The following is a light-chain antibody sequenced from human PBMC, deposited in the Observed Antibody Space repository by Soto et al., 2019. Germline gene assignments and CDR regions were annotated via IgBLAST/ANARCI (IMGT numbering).Light chain of an antibody. V-gene: IGLV2-14*01. Sequence: QYVLTQPASVSGSPGQSITISCTGTSSGVGGYNYVSWYQQHPGKAPKFMIYDVSNRPSGVSNRFSGSKSGNTASLTISGLLAEDEADYYCSSYTTSNTRQIVFGTGTKVTVL. CDR3: SSYTTSNTRQIV. CDR1: SSGVGGYNY. CDR2: DVS. J-gene: IGLJ1*01.